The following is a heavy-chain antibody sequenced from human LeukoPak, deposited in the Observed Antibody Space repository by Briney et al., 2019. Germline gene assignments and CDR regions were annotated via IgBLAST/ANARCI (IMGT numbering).Heavy chain of an antibody. J-gene: IGHJ5*02. Sequence: SQTLSLTCTVSGSSINSGGYYWNWIRQHPGKGLEWIGYIYYTGRTFYNPSLKSRVTMLVDTSKNQFSLRLSSVTAADTAVYFCARGYCTATSCYFPLKGFDPWGQGTLVTVSS. D-gene: IGHD2-2*01. CDR2: IYYTGRT. CDR3: ARGYCTATSCYFPLKGFDP. V-gene: IGHV4-31*03. CDR1: GSSINSGGYY.